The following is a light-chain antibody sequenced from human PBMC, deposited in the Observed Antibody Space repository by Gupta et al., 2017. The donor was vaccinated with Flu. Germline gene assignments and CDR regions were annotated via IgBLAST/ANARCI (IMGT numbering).Light chain of an antibody. J-gene: IGKJ1*01. CDR2: LAS. CDR3: LQHNSYPLT. CDR1: QDIGKD. Sequence: GDRVTITCRASQDIGKDLGWYQQKTGKAPKRLIYLASNLQNGVPSRFSGSGSGTEFTLTISSLRPEDFATYYCLQHNSYPLTFGQGTMVDIK. V-gene: IGKV1-17*01.